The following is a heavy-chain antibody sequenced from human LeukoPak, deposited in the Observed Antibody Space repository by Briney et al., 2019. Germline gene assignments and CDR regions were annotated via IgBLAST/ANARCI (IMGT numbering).Heavy chain of an antibody. J-gene: IGHJ4*02. V-gene: IGHV4-4*07. Sequence: TSETLSLTCTVSGGSISSCYWSWIRQPAGKGLEWMGRIHTSGSTNYNPSLKSRVTMSGDTSKNQFSLKLSSVTAADTAVYYCARQPPRYCSGGSCYVSYWGQGTLVTVSS. D-gene: IGHD2-15*01. CDR1: GGSISSCY. CDR2: IHTSGST. CDR3: ARQPPRYCSGGSCYVSY.